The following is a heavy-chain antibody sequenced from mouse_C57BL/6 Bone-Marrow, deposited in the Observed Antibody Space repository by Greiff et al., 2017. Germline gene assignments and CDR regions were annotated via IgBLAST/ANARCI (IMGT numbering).Heavy chain of an antibody. CDR1: GYTFTSYD. J-gene: IGHJ2*01. V-gene: IGHV1-85*01. CDR2: IYPRDGST. CDR3: ATGGKDD. Sequence: QVQLKESGPELVKPGASVKLSCTASGYTFTSYDINWVKQRPKQGLEWIGWIYPRDGSTKYTEKFKGKATLTVDTSSSTEYMQLHSLTSEDSAVYICATGGKDDWGQGTTLTVSS.